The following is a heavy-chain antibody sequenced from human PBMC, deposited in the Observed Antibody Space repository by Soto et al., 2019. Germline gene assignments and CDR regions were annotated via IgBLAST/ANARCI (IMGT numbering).Heavy chain of an antibody. D-gene: IGHD4-17*01. CDR1: GGSISGYY. CDR3: ARHWGSTVTTFDY. CDR2: VYYSGST. J-gene: IGHJ4*02. Sequence: SETLSLTCTLSGGSISGYYWSWIRQPPGKGLEWIGYVYYSGSTKYNPSLESRVTISVDMSNNQFSLMLTSVTAADTAVYYCARHWGSTVTTFDYWGQGTLVTVSS. V-gene: IGHV4-59*01.